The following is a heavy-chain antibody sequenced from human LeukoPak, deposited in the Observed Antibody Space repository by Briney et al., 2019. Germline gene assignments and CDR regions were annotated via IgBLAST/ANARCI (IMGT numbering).Heavy chain of an antibody. CDR2: VHYSGST. Sequence: PSETLSLTCTVSGGSISGHFWSWIRQPPPPSLELVGYVHYSGSTNYNPSLNSRVTISVDTSKNQLSLRLRSETAEDTAVYYCARYGITIVRGGKYYFDSWGQGTLVTVSS. V-gene: IGHV4-59*08. J-gene: IGHJ4*02. CDR1: GGSISGHF. D-gene: IGHD3-10*01. CDR3: ARYGITIVRGGKYYFDS.